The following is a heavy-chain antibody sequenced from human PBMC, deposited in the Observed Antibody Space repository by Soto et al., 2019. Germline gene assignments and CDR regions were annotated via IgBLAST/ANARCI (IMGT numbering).Heavy chain of an antibody. J-gene: IGHJ3*02. CDR2: IVVGSGNT. V-gene: IGHV1-58*01. CDR3: AAVNCSSTSCYRGDAFDI. CDR1: GFTFTSSA. D-gene: IGHD2-2*02. Sequence: ASVKVSCKASGFTFTSSAVQWVRQARGQRLEWTGWIVVGSGNTNYAQKFQERVTITRDMSTSTAYMELSSLRSEDTAVYYCAAVNCSSTSCYRGDAFDIWGQGTMVNVS.